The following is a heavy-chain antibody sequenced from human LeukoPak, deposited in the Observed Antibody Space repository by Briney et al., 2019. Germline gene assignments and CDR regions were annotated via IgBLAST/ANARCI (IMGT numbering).Heavy chain of an antibody. CDR1: GYTFTSYG. CDR3: ARDHCSSTSCYSDY. V-gene: IGHV1-18*04. J-gene: IGHJ4*02. CDR2: ISAYNGNT. Sequence: GASVKVSCKASGYTFTSYGISRVRQAPGQGLEWMGWISAYNGNTNYAQKLQGRVTMTTDTSTRTAYMELRSLRSDDTAVYYCARDHCSSTSCYSDYWGQGTLVTVSS. D-gene: IGHD2-2*02.